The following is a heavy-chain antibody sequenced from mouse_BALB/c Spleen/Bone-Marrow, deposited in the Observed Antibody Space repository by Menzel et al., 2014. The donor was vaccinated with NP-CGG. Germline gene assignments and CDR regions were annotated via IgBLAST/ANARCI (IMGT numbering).Heavy chain of an antibody. J-gene: IGHJ4*01. CDR2: IYPGDGDT. CDR3: ASRGDYSYAMDY. CDR1: GYTFSNYW. D-gene: IGHD1-1*01. Sequence: QVQLQQSGAELVRPGSSVKISCKASGYTFSNYWMNWIKQRPGQGLEWIGQIYPGDGDTNYIGKFTGKATLTADKSSSPAYMQLSSLTSEDSAVYCCASRGDYSYAMDYWGQGTSVTVSS. V-gene: IGHV1-80*01.